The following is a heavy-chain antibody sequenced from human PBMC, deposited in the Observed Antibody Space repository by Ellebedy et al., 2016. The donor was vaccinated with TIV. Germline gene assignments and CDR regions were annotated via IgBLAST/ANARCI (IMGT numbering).Heavy chain of an antibody. CDR3: AKDLKGALWSGGVRGLDY. J-gene: IGHJ4*02. V-gene: IGHV3-23*01. D-gene: IGHD3-16*01. CDR1: GFTFSSYA. Sequence: GESLKISXAASGFTFSSYAMSWVRQAPGKGLEWVSVISGSGGTTYYADSVKGRFTISRDNSKNTLYLQMNSLRAEDTAVYYCAKDLKGALWSGGVRGLDYWGQGTLVTVSS. CDR2: ISGSGGTT.